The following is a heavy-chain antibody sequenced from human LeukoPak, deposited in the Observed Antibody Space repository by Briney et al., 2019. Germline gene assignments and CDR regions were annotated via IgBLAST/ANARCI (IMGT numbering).Heavy chain of an antibody. CDR1: GFTFSSYS. V-gene: IGHV3-21*01. J-gene: IGHJ4*02. CDR2: ISSSSSYI. Sequence: GGSLRLPCAASGFTFSSYSMNWVRQAPGKGLEWVSSISSSSSYIYYADSVKGRFTISRDNAKNSLYLQMNSLRAEDTAVYYCARVLADYGDYIGFDYWGQGTLVTVSS. CDR3: ARVLADYGDYIGFDY. D-gene: IGHD4-17*01.